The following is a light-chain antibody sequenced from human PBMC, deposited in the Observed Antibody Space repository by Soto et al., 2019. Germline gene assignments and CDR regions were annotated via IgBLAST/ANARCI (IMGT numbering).Light chain of an antibody. Sequence: DNQMTQSPSSLSASVGDGITITCRASQSITTYLNWYQQKPGKAPKLLIYAASSLQSGVPSRFSGSGSGTDFTLTISSLQPEDFATYYCQQSDSTFLTFGGGIKVEI. V-gene: IGKV1-39*01. J-gene: IGKJ4*01. CDR3: QQSDSTFLT. CDR1: QSITTY. CDR2: AAS.